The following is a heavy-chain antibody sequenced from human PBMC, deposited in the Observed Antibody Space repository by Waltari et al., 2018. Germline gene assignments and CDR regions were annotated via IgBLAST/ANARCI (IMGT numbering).Heavy chain of an antibody. CDR2: IYPGDSDT. D-gene: IGHD2-15*01. Sequence: AEVKKPGESLKISCKGSGYSFTSYWIGWVRQMPGKGLEWMGIIYPGDSDTRYSPSFQGQVTISADKSISTAYLQWSSLKASDTAMYYCARSRRPVAANLASGDAFDIWGQGTMVTVSS. CDR1: GYSFTSYW. V-gene: IGHV5-51*03. CDR3: ARSRRPVAANLASGDAFDI. J-gene: IGHJ3*02.